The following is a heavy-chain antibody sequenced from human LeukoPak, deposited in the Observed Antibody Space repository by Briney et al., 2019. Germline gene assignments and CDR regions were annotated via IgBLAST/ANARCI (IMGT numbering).Heavy chain of an antibody. CDR1: GGSFSGYY. CDR2: ISHSGST. CDR3: ARDGGDYYDSSVGHYYFDY. V-gene: IGHV4-34*01. J-gene: IGHJ4*02. Sequence: SETLSLTCAVYGGSFSGYYWSWIRQPPGKGLEWIGEISHSGSTNYNPSLKSRVTISVDKSKNQFSLKLSSVTAADTAVYYCARDGGDYYDSSVGHYYFDYWGQGTLVTVSS. D-gene: IGHD3-22*01.